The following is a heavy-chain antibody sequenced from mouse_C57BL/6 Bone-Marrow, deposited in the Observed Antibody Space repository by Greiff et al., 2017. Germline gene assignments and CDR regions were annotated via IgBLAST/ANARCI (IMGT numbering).Heavy chain of an antibody. Sequence: QVQPQQSGAELARPGASVKLSCTASGYTFTSYGISWVKQRTGQGLEWIGEIYPRSGNTYYNEKFKGTATLTADKYSSTAYMELRSLRSEDSAVYFCARDTAQARAWFAYWGQGTLVTVSA. CDR2: IYPRSGNT. J-gene: IGHJ3*01. CDR1: GYTFTSYG. D-gene: IGHD3-2*02. CDR3: ARDTAQARAWFAY. V-gene: IGHV1-81*01.